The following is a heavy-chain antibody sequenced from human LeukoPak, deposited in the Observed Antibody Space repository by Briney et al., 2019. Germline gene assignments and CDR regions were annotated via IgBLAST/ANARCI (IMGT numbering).Heavy chain of an antibody. CDR1: GFTLRKSW. D-gene: IGHD3-3*01. V-gene: IGHV3-74*01. J-gene: IGHJ3*02. Sequence: GGSLRLSCAASGFTLRKSWMHWVRQAPGKGLAWVSRINSDGSTSNYADSVKGRFTISRDNAKNTLYLQMNGLRAEDTAVYYCATNQDFGVVIDIWGQGTMVTVSS. CDR2: INSDGSTS. CDR3: ATNQDFGVVIDI.